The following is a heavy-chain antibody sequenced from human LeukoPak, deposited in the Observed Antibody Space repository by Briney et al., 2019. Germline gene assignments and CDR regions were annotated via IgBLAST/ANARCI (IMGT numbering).Heavy chain of an antibody. CDR2: IKSKTDGGTT. CDR1: GFTFSNAW. CDR3: AKDRYSSGWYGKYFQH. D-gene: IGHD6-19*01. V-gene: IGHV3-15*01. Sequence: PGGSLRLSCAASGFTFSNAWMSWVRQAPGKGLEWVGRIKSKTDGGTTDYAAPVKGRFTISRDDSKNTLYLQMNSLKTEDTAVYYCAKDRYSSGWYGKYFQHWGQGTLVTVSS. J-gene: IGHJ1*01.